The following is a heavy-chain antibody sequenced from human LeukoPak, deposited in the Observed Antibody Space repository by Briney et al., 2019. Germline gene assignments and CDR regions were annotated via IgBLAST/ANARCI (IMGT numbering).Heavy chain of an antibody. CDR2: IRYDGSNK. CDR1: GFTFSSYA. J-gene: IGHJ4*02. Sequence: GSLRLSCAASGFTFSSYAMSWVRQAPGKGLEWVAFIRYDGSNKYYADSVKGRFTISRDNSKNTLYLQMNSLRAEDTAVYYCAKGGVLLHYFDYWGQGTLVTVSS. V-gene: IGHV3-30*02. D-gene: IGHD3-10*01. CDR3: AKGGVLLHYFDY.